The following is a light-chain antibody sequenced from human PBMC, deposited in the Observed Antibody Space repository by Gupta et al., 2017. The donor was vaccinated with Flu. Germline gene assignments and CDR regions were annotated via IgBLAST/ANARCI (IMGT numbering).Light chain of an antibody. CDR1: QSVASY. V-gene: IGKV3-11*01. Sequence: PATLSWSPGERATLSCRASQSVASYLAWYQQKPGQAPRLLISDASNRATDIPARFSGSGSGTDFTLTISSLQPEDFAIYYCQQRSSWPITFGQGTRLEIK. J-gene: IGKJ5*01. CDR2: DAS. CDR3: QQRSSWPIT.